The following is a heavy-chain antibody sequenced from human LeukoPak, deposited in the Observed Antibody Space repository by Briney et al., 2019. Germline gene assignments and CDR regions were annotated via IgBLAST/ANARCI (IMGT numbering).Heavy chain of an antibody. D-gene: IGHD6-13*01. CDR2: IIPIFGIA. J-gene: IGHJ6*02. Sequence: SVKVSFKASGGTFSSYAISWVRQAPGQGLEWMGGIIPIFGIANYAQKFQGRVTITADKSTSTAYMELSSLRSEDTAVYYCAREQQLDYYYYYGMDVWGQGTTVTVSS. V-gene: IGHV1-69*10. CDR3: AREQQLDYYYYYGMDV. CDR1: GGTFSSYA.